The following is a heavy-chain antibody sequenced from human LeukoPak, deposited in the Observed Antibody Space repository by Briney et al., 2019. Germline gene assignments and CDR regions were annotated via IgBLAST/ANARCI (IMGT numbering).Heavy chain of an antibody. V-gene: IGHV3-23*01. CDR2: ISAGGGST. CDR3: TKDLYYYDSSGNYQYGY. J-gene: IGHJ4*02. CDR1: GFTFSNYV. D-gene: IGHD3-22*01. Sequence: GGSLRLSCAASGFTFSNYVMSWVRQAPGKGLEWVSGISAGGGSTYYADSVKGRFTISRDNSKNTLYLQMNSLRAEDTAVYYCTKDLYYYDSSGNYQYGYWGQGTLVTVSS.